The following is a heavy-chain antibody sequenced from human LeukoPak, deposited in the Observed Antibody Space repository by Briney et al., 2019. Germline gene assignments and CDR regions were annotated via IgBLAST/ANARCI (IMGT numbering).Heavy chain of an antibody. CDR1: GGSISSNSYY. Sequence: SETLSLTCAVSGGSISSNSYYWSWIRQPPGKGLEWIGEINHSENTNYNPSLKSRVTISVDTSKNQFSLKLSSVTAADTAVYYCARVRGLRFRFWFDPWGQGTLVTVSS. CDR2: INHSENT. CDR3: ARVRGLRFRFWFDP. J-gene: IGHJ5*02. D-gene: IGHD5-12*01. V-gene: IGHV4-39*07.